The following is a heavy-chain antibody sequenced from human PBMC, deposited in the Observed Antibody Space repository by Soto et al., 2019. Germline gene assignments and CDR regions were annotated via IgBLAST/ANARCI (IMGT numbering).Heavy chain of an antibody. J-gene: IGHJ6*04. V-gene: IGHV5-10-1*01. Sequence: GESLQISCKGSGYSFTSYWISCVRQMPGKGLEWMGRIDPSDSYTNYSPSFQGHVTISADKYISTAYLQWSSLKASDTAMYYCARHAYSWYLFDGMDVWGKGTKVTVSS. D-gene: IGHD6-13*01. CDR2: IDPSDSYT. CDR1: GYSFTSYW. CDR3: ARHAYSWYLFDGMDV.